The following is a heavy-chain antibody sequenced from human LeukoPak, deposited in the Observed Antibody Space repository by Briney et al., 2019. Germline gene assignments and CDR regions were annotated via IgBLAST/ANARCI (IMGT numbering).Heavy chain of an antibody. CDR3: ARAIPHFYGDSDGFDY. Sequence: GGSLRLSCAASGFTFSSYSMNWVRQAPGKGLEWVSSISSSSSYIYYADSVKGRFTISRDNAKNSLYLQMNSLRAEDTAVYYCARAIPHFYGDSDGFDYWGQGTLVTVSS. CDR1: GFTFSSYS. CDR2: ISSSSSYI. V-gene: IGHV3-21*01. J-gene: IGHJ4*02. D-gene: IGHD4-17*01.